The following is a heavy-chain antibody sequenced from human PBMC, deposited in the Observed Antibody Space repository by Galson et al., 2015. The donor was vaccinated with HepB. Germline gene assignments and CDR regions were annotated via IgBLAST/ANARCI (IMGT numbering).Heavy chain of an antibody. Sequence: SVKVSCKASGYTFTHYPIHWVRQAPGQRLEWMAWINAGNGNTRYSEAFQGRVTMSADTSATTAYMELSSLRSEDTAVYYCAREAWYTTKWAGMDVWGQGTTVTVSS. D-gene: IGHD1-14*01. CDR1: GYTFTHYP. CDR3: AREAWYTTKWAGMDV. J-gene: IGHJ6*02. V-gene: IGHV1-3*01. CDR2: INAGNGNT.